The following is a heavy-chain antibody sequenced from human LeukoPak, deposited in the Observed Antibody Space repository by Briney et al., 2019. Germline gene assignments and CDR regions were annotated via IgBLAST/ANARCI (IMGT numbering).Heavy chain of an antibody. Sequence: AASVKDSRMASGYTLTRYGINWVRPAPGQGGEWMGRISAYNSNTHYAQTLQGSVSMTPDTFTRTAYMYKRSPRSPDTAGYYFSREVGRGFAYSGQGSLVSASS. J-gene: IGHJ4*02. CDR3: SREVGRGFAY. V-gene: IGHV1-18*01. CDR1: GYTLTRYG. CDR2: ISAYNSNT. D-gene: IGHD1-26*01.